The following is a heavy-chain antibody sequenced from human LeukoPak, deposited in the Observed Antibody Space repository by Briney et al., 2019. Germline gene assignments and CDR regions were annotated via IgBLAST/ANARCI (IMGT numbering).Heavy chain of an antibody. J-gene: IGHJ4*02. D-gene: IGHD1-26*01. CDR2: ISAYNGNT. CDR3: ARGHSGSYYFGFDY. Sequence: ASVKVSYKASGYPFTSYGISWVRQAPGQGLEWMGWISAYNGNTNYAQKLQGRVTMTTDTSTSTAYMELRSLRSDDTAVYYCARGHSGSYYFGFDYWGQGTLVTVSS. CDR1: GYPFTSYG. V-gene: IGHV1-18*01.